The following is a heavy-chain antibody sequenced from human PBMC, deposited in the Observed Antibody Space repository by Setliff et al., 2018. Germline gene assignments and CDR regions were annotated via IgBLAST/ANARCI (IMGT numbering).Heavy chain of an antibody. V-gene: IGHV4-4*07. D-gene: IGHD6-19*01. CDR2: IYIGGSA. Sequence: LSLTCTVSGGSISCYYWSWMRQPAGNGLEWIGHIYIGGSANYNPSLKSRVTMSIDTSKNQFSLKLNSVTAADMAVYYCAREQWLDPPGYYYMDVWAKGTTVTVSS. CDR1: GGSISCYY. J-gene: IGHJ6*03. CDR3: AREQWLDPPGYYYMDV.